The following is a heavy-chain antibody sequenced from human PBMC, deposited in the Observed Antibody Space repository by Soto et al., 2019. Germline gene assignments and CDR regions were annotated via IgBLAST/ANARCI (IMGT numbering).Heavy chain of an antibody. Sequence: ASVKVSCKASGYTFTSYGISWVRQAPLQVLEWMVCISAYNGNTNYAQKLQGRVTMTTDTYTSTAYMELRSLRSDDTAVYYCAAWMKWELHSPDYYYYGMEVWGQGTPVTASS. J-gene: IGHJ6*01. CDR1: GYTFTSYG. CDR2: ISAYNGNT. CDR3: AAWMKWELHSPDYYYYGMEV. V-gene: IGHV1-18*01. D-gene: IGHD1-26*01.